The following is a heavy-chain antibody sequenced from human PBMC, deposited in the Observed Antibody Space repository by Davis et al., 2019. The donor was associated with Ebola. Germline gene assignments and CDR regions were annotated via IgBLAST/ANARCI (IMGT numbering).Heavy chain of an antibody. Sequence: PGGSLRLSCAASGLTFSNFWMHWVRQAPGKGLEWLSHIKTDGSYTNYADSVRGRFTISRDNARNTLYLEMNSLSVEDTAVYYCEGCTISGCYWGQGTLVSVSS. CDR3: EGCTISGCY. D-gene: IGHD2-8*01. J-gene: IGHJ4*02. V-gene: IGHV3-74*01. CDR2: IKTDGSYT. CDR1: GLTFSNFW.